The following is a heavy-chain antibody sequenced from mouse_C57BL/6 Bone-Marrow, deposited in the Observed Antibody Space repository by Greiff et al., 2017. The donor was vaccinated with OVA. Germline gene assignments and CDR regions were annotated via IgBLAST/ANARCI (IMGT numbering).Heavy chain of an antibody. CDR3: ARSLLCCYGSSPYYFDY. J-gene: IGHJ2*01. V-gene: IGHV1-55*01. Sequence: VQLQQPGAELVKPGASVKMSCKASGYTFNSYWITWVKQRPGQGLEWIGDIYPGSGSTNYNEKFKSKATLTVDTSSSTAYMQLSSLTSEESAVYYCARSLLCCYGSSPYYFDYWGQGTTLTVSS. CDR1: GYTFNSYW. D-gene: IGHD1-1*01. CDR2: IYPGSGST.